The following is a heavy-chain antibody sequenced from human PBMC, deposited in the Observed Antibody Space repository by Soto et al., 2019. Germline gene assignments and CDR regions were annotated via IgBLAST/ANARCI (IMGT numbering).Heavy chain of an antibody. V-gene: IGHV3-53*01. CDR3: ARVGRYCSSTSCPLNAFDI. CDR2: IYSGGST. D-gene: IGHD2-2*01. CDR1: GFTVSSNY. J-gene: IGHJ3*02. Sequence: PGGSLRLSCAASGFTVSSNYMSWVRQAPGKGLEWVSVIYSGGSTYYADSVKGRFTISRDNSKNTLYLQMNSLRAEDTAVYYCARVGRYCSSTSCPLNAFDIWGQGTMVTVSS.